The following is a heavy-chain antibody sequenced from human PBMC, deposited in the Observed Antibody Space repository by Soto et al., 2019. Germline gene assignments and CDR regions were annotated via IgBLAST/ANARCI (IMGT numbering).Heavy chain of an antibody. CDR3: AKDLDGYLDY. CDR2: ISYDGSNK. Sequence: VGSLRLSCAASGFTFSSYGMHWVRQAPGKGLEWVAVISYDGSNKYYADSVKGRFTISRDNSKNTLYLQMNSLRAEDTAVYYCAKDLDGYLDYWGQGTLVTVSS. CDR1: GFTFSSYG. V-gene: IGHV3-30*18. J-gene: IGHJ4*02.